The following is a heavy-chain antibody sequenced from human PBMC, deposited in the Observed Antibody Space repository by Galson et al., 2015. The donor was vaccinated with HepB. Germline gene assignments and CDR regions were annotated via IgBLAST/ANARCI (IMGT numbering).Heavy chain of an antibody. CDR1: GYTFTSYA. J-gene: IGHJ4*02. V-gene: IGHV1-3*04. D-gene: IGHD3-10*01. CDR3: ARDVRLLWFGESYYFAY. Sequence: SVKVSCKASGYTFTSYAMHWLRQAPGQRLEWMGWINTGNGNTKYSQKFQGRVTITRDTSASTAYMELSSLRSEDTAVYYCARDVRLLWFGESYYFAYWGQGTLVTVS. CDR2: INTGNGNT.